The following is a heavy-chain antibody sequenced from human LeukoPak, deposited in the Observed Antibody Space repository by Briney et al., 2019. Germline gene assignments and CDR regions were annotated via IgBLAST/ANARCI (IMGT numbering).Heavy chain of an antibody. V-gene: IGHV3-53*01. Sequence: GGSLRLSCTASGFSVRTTYMSWVRQAPGKGLEWVSVLYTGGGTDHADSVKGRLTISRDNSKNTLSLQMNSLRAEDTAIYYCTRSGYRHPYHFDSWGQGTLVTVSS. CDR1: GFSVRTTY. CDR3: TRSGYRHPYHFDS. CDR2: LYTGGGT. J-gene: IGHJ4*02. D-gene: IGHD3-22*01.